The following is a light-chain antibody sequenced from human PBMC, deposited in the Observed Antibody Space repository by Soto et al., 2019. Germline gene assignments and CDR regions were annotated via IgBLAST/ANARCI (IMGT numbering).Light chain of an antibody. CDR2: DAS. CDR1: QSVSSY. CDR3: HQYDSWT. J-gene: IGKJ1*01. V-gene: IGKV3-20*01. Sequence: EIVLTQSPATLSLSPGERATLSCRASQSVSSYLAWYQQKPGQAPRLLIYDASSRATGIPDRFSGSGSGTDFTLTISRLEPEDFAVYYCHQYDSWTFGQGTKVDI.